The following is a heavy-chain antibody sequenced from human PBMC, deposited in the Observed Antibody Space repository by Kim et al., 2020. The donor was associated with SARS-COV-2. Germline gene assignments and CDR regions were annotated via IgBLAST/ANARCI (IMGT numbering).Heavy chain of an antibody. J-gene: IGHJ4*02. D-gene: IGHD3-10*02. CDR1: GFTFSSYA. CDR2: ISGSGGST. Sequence: GGSLRLSCAASGFTFSSYAMSWVRQAPGKGLEWVSAISGSGGSTYYADSVKGRFTISRDNSKNTLYLQMNSLRAEDTAVYYCAKDAHWEGMFGSVLGYYFDYWGQGTLVTVSS. CDR3: AKDAHWEGMFGSVLGYYFDY. V-gene: IGHV3-23*01.